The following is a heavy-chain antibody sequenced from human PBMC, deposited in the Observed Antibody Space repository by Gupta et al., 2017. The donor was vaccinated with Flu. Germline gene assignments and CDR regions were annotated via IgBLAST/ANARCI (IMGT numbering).Heavy chain of an antibody. J-gene: IGHJ4*02. CDR2: ISDEGENT. V-gene: IGHV3-30*18. CDR3: AKDSDKALASH. D-gene: IGHD5-18*01. Sequence: WGCAARGKGRGWGAVISDEGENTYYADSVTSRYTISRDKTKNTMYMQMNSLRIEDTAVCYCAKDSDKALASHWGKGTLVSVSA.